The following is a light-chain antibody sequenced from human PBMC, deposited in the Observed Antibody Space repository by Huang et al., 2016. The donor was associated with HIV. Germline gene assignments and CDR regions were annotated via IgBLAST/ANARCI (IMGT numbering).Light chain of an antibody. J-gene: IGKJ1*01. CDR2: KAS. Sequence: IQITQSPSTLSAFVGDRITLTCRASQSISDWLAWYPQRPGKAPFLLSYKASNSEYGVSSRFSGSGSGTEFTLNVNNRQPYDSAPYYCQQYSSYSSWTFGQGTRVEI. CDR3: QQYSSYSSWT. V-gene: IGKV1-5*03. CDR1: QSISDW.